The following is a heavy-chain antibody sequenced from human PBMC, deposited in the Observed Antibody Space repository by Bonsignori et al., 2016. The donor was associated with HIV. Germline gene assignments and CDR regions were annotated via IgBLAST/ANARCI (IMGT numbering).Heavy chain of an antibody. Sequence: QVQLQQWGAGLLRPSETLSLTCAVYNTSFSAYFWSWIRLAPGKGLEWIGEVNHIGRTNYNPSLNSRLTMSVDTSKNQVSLKLSSVTAADTGTYYCARGHRSSDGWFSTFNVWVQGTIGHRLF. J-gene: IGHJ3*01. CDR2: VNHIGRT. V-gene: IGHV4-34*01. CDR3: ARGHRSSDGWFSTFNV. D-gene: IGHD6-19*01. CDR1: NTSFSAYF.